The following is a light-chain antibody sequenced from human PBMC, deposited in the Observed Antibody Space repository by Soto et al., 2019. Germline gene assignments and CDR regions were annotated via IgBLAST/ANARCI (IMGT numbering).Light chain of an antibody. V-gene: IGLV2-8*01. CDR3: TSYAGSNTVV. J-gene: IGLJ2*01. CDR2: EVN. Sequence: QSVLTQTPSASGSPGQSVTISCTGTSSDLGGYNFVSWYQQHPGKAPKLMIYEVNKRPSGVPDRFSGSKSGNTASLTVSGLQAEDEADYYCTSYAGSNTVVFGGGSKLTVL. CDR1: SSDLGGYNF.